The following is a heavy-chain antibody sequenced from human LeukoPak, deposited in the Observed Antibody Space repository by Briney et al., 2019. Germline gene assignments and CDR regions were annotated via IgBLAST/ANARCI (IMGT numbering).Heavy chain of an antibody. D-gene: IGHD3-10*01. J-gene: IGHJ4*02. CDR2: IIPILGIA. V-gene: IGHV1-69*04. Sequence: VASVKVSCKASGGTFSSYAISWVRQAPGQGLEWMGRIIPILGIANYAQKFQGRVTITADKSTSTAYMELSSLRSEDTAVYYCARGYGSGSYFPAYWGQGTLVTVFS. CDR1: GGTFSSYA. CDR3: ARGYGSGSYFPAY.